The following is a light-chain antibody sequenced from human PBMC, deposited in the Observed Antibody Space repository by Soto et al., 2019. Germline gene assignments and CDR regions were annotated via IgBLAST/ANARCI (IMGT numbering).Light chain of an antibody. CDR2: AAS. Sequence: DIQLTQSPSSLSASVGDRVTLACQASQDIARSLSWFQQKPGKAPNLLIYAASNLEAGVPSKFSAGGSGTNFSLIISSLQPQDIATYYCQQYHTFPSTFGRGTKL. CDR1: QDIARS. V-gene: IGKV1-33*01. J-gene: IGKJ2*01. CDR3: QQYHTFPST.